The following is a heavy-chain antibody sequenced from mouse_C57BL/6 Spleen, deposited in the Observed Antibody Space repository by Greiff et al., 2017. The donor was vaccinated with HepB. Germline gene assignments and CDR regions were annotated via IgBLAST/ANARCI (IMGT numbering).Heavy chain of an antibody. CDR1: GYAFSSSW. CDR2: IYPGDGDT. Sequence: VKLMESGPELVKPGALVKISCKASGYAFSSSWMNWVKQRPGKGLEWIGRIYPGDGDTNYNGKFKGKATLTADNSSSTAYMQLSSLTSEASAVYFCSPSMPPPPRWRFSAMDYWGQGTSVTVSS. D-gene: IGHD2-10*01. J-gene: IGHJ4*01. CDR3: SPSMPPPPRWRFSAMDY. V-gene: IGHV1-82*01.